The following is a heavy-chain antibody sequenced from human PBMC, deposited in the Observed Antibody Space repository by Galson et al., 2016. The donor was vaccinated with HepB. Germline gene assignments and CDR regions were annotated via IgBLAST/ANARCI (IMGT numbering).Heavy chain of an antibody. Sequence: VSGASIRNNYWNWIRQSPGKGLEWIGYAYYSWRTIYNPSLKSRVNISVDTSKNQFSLKLSSVTATDTAVYYCARLEGADRWASLETATRRPRNATFDIWGRGTMVTVSS. CDR3: ARLEGADRWASLETATRRPRNATFDI. CDR1: GASIRNNY. V-gene: IGHV4-59*12. J-gene: IGHJ3*02. CDR2: AYYSWRT. D-gene: IGHD5-24*01.